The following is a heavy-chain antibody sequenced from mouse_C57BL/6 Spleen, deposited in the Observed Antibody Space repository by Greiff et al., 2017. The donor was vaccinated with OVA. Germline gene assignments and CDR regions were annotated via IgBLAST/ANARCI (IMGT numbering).Heavy chain of an antibody. CDR2: IHPNSGST. Sequence: QVQLQQPGAELVKPGASVKLSCKASGYTFTSYWMHWVKQRPGQGLEWIGMIHPNSGSTNYNEKFKSKATLTVDKSSSTDYMQLSSLTSEDSAVYYCARDYGSSSFAYWGQGTLVTVSA. V-gene: IGHV1-64*01. J-gene: IGHJ3*01. CDR1: GYTFTSYW. D-gene: IGHD1-1*01. CDR3: ARDYGSSSFAY.